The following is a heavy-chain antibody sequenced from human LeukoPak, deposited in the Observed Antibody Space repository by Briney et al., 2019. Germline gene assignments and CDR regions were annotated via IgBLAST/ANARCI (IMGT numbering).Heavy chain of an antibody. V-gene: IGHV3-73*01. Sequence: GGSLKLSCAGSGFTLSGSVIHWVRQAAGKGLEWVCRISSKRNNYATAYAASGKGRFTISRDDSKNTVYLHMDSLKSEETALYYCSRLEDTSPIEVALDIWGQGTVVTVSS. CDR3: SRLEDTSPIEVALDI. CDR2: ISSKRNNYAT. J-gene: IGHJ3*02. CDR1: GFTLSGSV. D-gene: IGHD2-2*01.